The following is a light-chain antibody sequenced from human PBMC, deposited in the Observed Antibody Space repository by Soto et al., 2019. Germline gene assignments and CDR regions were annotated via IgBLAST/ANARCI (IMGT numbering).Light chain of an antibody. CDR1: QSVSSY. Sequence: EIVLTQSPATLSLSPGERATLSCRASQSVSSYLAWHQQKPGQAPRLLIYDASKRATGIPARFTGSGFGTDYTLTISSLEPEDFAVYYCQQRSTWRTFGQGTKVEIK. CDR3: QQRSTWRT. CDR2: DAS. V-gene: IGKV3-11*01. J-gene: IGKJ1*01.